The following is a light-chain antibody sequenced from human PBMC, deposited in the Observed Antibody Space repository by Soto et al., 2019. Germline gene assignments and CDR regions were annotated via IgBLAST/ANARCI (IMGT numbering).Light chain of an antibody. Sequence: QSALTQPASVSGSPGQSITISCTGTSSDVGSYNLVSWYQQHPGKAPKLIIYEGSKRPSGVSNRFSGSKSGNTASLTISGLQAEDEADDYCCSYAGSSTSVVFGGGTKLTVL. J-gene: IGLJ2*01. CDR2: EGS. V-gene: IGLV2-23*01. CDR3: CSYAGSSTSVV. CDR1: SSDVGSYNL.